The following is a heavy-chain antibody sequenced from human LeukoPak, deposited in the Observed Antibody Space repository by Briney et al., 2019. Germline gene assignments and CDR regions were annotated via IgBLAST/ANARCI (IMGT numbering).Heavy chain of an antibody. CDR2: IIPILGIA. D-gene: IGHD2-8*02. CDR3: ARGTGRYYYGMDV. Sequence: ASVKVSCKASGGTFSGYAISWVRQAPGQGLEWMGRIIPILGIANYAQKFQGRVTITADKSTSTAYMELSSLRSEDTAVYYCARGTGRYYYGMDVWGQGTTVTVSS. CDR1: GGTFSGYA. V-gene: IGHV1-69*04. J-gene: IGHJ6*02.